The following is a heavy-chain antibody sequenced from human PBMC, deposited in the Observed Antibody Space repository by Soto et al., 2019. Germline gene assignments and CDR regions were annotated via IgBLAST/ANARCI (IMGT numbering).Heavy chain of an antibody. D-gene: IGHD3-16*01. CDR3: ARWGTTGGLDV. CDR2: TSYDGSNK. Sequence: QVPLVESGGGVVQPGASLRLSCVGSGFTFRRYVIHWVRQAPGKGLEWVALTSYDGSNKYYDDSVKGRFTISRDNSRNTVDLHMDSLRLEDTALYYCARWGTTGGLDVWGQGTLVSVSS. J-gene: IGHJ4*02. V-gene: IGHV3-30*03. CDR1: GFTFRRYV.